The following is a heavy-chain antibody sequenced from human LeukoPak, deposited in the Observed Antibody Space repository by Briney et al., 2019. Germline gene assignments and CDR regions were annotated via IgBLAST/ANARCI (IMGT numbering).Heavy chain of an antibody. CDR3: ARERAVALNWFDP. J-gene: IGHJ5*02. CDR2: ISSSSSTI. D-gene: IGHD6-19*01. Sequence: GGSLRLSCAASGFTFSSYSMNWVRQAPGKGLEWVSYISSSSSTIYYADSVKGRFTISRDNAKNSLYLQMNSLRAEDTAVYYCARERAVALNWFDPWGQGTLVSVSS. V-gene: IGHV3-48*01. CDR1: GFTFSSYS.